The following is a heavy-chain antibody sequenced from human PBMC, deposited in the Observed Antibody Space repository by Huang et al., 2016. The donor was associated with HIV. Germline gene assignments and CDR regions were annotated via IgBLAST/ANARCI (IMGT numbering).Heavy chain of an antibody. CDR3: AKESRWFSDFDQ. D-gene: IGHD2-15*01. Sequence: QVQLVESGGGVVQPGTSLRLSCAASGFIFSNFGMHWVSQAQGKGVEWVAVISYDGRSDRYSDSVKGRVTISRDNDKNTLSLEMNRLRHDDTAVYYCAKESRWFSDFDQWGQGTLVTVSS. CDR2: ISYDGRSD. J-gene: IGHJ5*02. V-gene: IGHV3-30*18. CDR1: GFIFSNFG.